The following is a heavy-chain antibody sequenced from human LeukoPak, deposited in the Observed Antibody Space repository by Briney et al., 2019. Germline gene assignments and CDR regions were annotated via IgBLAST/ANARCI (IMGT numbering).Heavy chain of an antibody. CDR1: GFIFSNNY. CDR3: ARDFDRAGDFHHFDY. D-gene: IGHD3-9*01. Sequence: GGSLRLSCAASGFIFSNNYMSWVRQAPGRGLEWLATIWPDGSEKRYVDSLRGRVTISRDNVERSLYLQMNNLRAEDTGVYYCARDFDRAGDFHHFDYWGQGTLVTVSS. J-gene: IGHJ4*02. CDR2: IWPDGSEK. V-gene: IGHV3-7*01.